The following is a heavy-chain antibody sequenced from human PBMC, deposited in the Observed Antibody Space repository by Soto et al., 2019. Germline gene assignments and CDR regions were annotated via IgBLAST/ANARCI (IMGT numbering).Heavy chain of an antibody. CDR2: ISYDGSNK. CDR1: GFTFSTYW. J-gene: IGHJ4*02. Sequence: PGGSLRLSCAASGFTFSTYWMHWVRQVPGEGLEWVAVISYDGSNKYYADSVKGRFTISRDNSKNTLYLQMNSLRAEDTAVYYCAKDLPYGGNSGFDDWGQGTLVTVSS. V-gene: IGHV3-30*18. CDR3: AKDLPYGGNSGFDD. D-gene: IGHD4-17*01.